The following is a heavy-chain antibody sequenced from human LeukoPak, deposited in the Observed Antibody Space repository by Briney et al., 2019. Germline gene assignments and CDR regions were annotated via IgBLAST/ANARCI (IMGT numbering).Heavy chain of an antibody. CDR3: ARIEDRGAAFDS. V-gene: IGHV3-74*01. D-gene: IGHD3-22*01. J-gene: IGHJ4*02. Sequence: GGSLRLSCAVSGFTFSSYWMHWVRQVPGEGLVWVSRINTDGRTTTYAYSVKGRFTISRDNAKNMLYLQMNSLRAEDTAVYYCARIEDRGAAFDSWGQGTLVTVSS. CDR1: GFTFSSYW. CDR2: INTDGRTT.